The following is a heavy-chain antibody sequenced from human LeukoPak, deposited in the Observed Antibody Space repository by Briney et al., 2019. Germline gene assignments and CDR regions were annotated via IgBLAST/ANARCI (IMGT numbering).Heavy chain of an antibody. Sequence: GASVKVSCKASGYTLTSYDINGVRQATGQGLERMGWMNPNSGNTGYAQKFQGRVTITRNTSISTAYMELSSLRSEDTAVYYCARGKGIVATVPCYYYYYMDVWGKGTTVTVSS. CDR1: GYTLTSYD. D-gene: IGHD5-12*01. CDR2: MNPNSGNT. CDR3: ARGKGIVATVPCYYYYYMDV. J-gene: IGHJ6*03. V-gene: IGHV1-8*03.